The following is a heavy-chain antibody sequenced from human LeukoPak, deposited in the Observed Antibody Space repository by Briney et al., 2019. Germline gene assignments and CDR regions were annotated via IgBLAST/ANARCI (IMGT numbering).Heavy chain of an antibody. CDR2: IYSGGST. CDR3: ASAPVAYCGGDCYSGYFQH. D-gene: IGHD2-21*02. Sequence: GRSLRLSCAASGFTVSSNYMSWVRQAPGKGLEWVSVIYSGGSTYYADSVKGRFTISRDNSKNTLYLQMNSLRAEDTAVYYCASAPVAYCGGDCYSGYFQHWGQGTLVTVSS. V-gene: IGHV3-53*01. J-gene: IGHJ1*01. CDR1: GFTVSSNY.